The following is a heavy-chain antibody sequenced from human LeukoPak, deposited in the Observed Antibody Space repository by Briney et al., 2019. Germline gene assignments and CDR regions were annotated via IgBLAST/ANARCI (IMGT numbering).Heavy chain of an antibody. Sequence: PGGSLRLSCAASGFTFRKYGMHWVRQAPGKGLEWVAVIWRDGSIENYADSVKGRFTISRDNSKNTLYLQMNSLRAEDTAVYYCAIWYSSGWSFDYWGPGTPVTVSS. D-gene: IGHD6-19*01. V-gene: IGHV3-33*01. CDR2: IWRDGSIE. J-gene: IGHJ4*02. CDR1: GFTFRKYG. CDR3: AIWYSSGWSFDY.